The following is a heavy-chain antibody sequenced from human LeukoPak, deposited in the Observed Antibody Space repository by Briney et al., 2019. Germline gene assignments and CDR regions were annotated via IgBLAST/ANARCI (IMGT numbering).Heavy chain of an antibody. V-gene: IGHV3-23*01. Sequence: GGSLRLSCAASGFTFSSYAMNWVRQAPGRGLEWVSALSGSCGSTYYADSVKGRCTISRDNAKNSLYLQMHSLRGEDTAVYYCARTTGGSLDIWGQGTMVTVSS. CDR2: LSGSCGST. J-gene: IGHJ3*02. D-gene: IGHD1-1*01. CDR3: ARTTGGSLDI. CDR1: GFTFSSYA.